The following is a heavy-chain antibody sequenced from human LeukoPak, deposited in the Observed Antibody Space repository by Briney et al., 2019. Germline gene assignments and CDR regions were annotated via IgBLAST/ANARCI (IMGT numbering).Heavy chain of an antibody. D-gene: IGHD2-15*01. J-gene: IGHJ5*02. V-gene: IGHV1-2*02. CDR1: GYTFTGYY. Sequence: GASVKVSYKASGYTFTGYYMHWVRQAPGQGLEWMGWINPNSGGTNYAQKFQGRVTMTRDTSISTAYMELSRLRSDDTAVYYCARSRYCSGGSCYSSWFDPWGQGTLVTVSS. CDR2: INPNSGGT. CDR3: ARSRYCSGGSCYSSWFDP.